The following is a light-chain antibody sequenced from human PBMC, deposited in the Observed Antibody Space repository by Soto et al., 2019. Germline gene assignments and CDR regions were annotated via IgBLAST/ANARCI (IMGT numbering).Light chain of an antibody. CDR2: GAS. J-gene: IGKJ2*01. Sequence: EIVLTQSPGTLSLSPGDRATLSCRASQSVSSTYLAWYQQKPDQAPRLLIYGASRRATGIPDRFSGSGSGTDFTLTISRLEPEDFAVYYCQQYGSSFMYTFGQGTKLEIK. CDR1: QSVSSTY. V-gene: IGKV3-20*01. CDR3: QQYGSSFMYT.